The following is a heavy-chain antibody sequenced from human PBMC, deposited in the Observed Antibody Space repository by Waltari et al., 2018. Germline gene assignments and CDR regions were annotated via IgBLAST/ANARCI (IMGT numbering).Heavy chain of an antibody. D-gene: IGHD2-21*01. V-gene: IGHV3-30-3*01. CDR1: GFAFRSSG. CDR3: ARVAVPYCGVDCYYTY. Sequence: QVQLVESGGGVVQPGRSLRRSCAASGFAFRSSGMDWVRQAPGKGLEWVAVISYDGNYKYYADSVKGRFTVSRDNSKNTLYLQINSLMPEDTAIYYCARVAVPYCGVDCYYTYWGQGTLVAVSS. J-gene: IGHJ4*02. CDR2: ISYDGNYK.